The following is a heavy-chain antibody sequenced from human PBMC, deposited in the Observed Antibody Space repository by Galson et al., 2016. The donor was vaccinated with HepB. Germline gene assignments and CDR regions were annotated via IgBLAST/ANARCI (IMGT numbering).Heavy chain of an antibody. D-gene: IGHD2-21*02. CDR2: IIPLSQTP. CDR1: GETFRNYR. CDR3: ARGGPSNQALLFPEPLRT. J-gene: IGHJ4*02. V-gene: IGHV1-69*13. Sequence: SVKVSCKASGETFRNYRIDWVRQAPGQGLEWMGGIIPLSQTPNYAQKFQVRVTITADESTSSSYMEVTSLKSEDTAVYYCARGGPSNQALLFPEPLRTWGQGTLVTVSS.